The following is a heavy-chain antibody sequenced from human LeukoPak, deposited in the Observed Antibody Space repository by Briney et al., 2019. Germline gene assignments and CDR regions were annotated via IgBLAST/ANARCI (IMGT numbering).Heavy chain of an antibody. CDR1: GFSFNDYY. Sequence: GGSLRLSCVVSGFSFNDYYMDWIRQAPGKGLEGIAYISSSGNTKYYADSVKGRFTVSRDNTRNTLYLQMNNLRAGDPAVYYCARAGVPAAIFHWFDPWGQGTLVTVSS. CDR2: ISSSGNTK. CDR3: ARAGVPAAIFHWFDP. D-gene: IGHD2-2*01. V-gene: IGHV3-11*01. J-gene: IGHJ5*02.